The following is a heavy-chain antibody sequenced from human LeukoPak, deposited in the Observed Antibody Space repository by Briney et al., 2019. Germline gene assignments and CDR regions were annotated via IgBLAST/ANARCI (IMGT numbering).Heavy chain of an antibody. Sequence: GPSLRLSCVASGFTLSSCGMHWVRQAPGKGLEWVAVITYDGITTYSDDSVKGRFTISRDTSKSTLHLQMNNLRPEDTAVYFCVKEQGSGYYRTADYWGQGTLVTVSS. D-gene: IGHD3-10*01. J-gene: IGHJ4*02. CDR2: ITYDGITT. CDR1: GFTLSSCG. CDR3: VKEQGSGYYRTADY. V-gene: IGHV3-30*18.